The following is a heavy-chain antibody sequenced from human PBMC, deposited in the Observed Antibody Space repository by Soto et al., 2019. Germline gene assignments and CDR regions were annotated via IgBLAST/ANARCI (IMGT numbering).Heavy chain of an antibody. CDR2: ISYDGSNK. CDR3: AKDKFSRPRGSSMNLVY. D-gene: IGHD6-6*01. V-gene: IGHV3-30*18. Sequence: GGSLRLSCAASGFTFSTYGMHWVRQAPGKWLEWVAVISYDGSNKYYADSVKGRFTISRDNSKNTLYLQMNSLRAEDTAVYYCAKDKFSRPRGSSMNLVYWGQGTLVTVSS. J-gene: IGHJ4*02. CDR1: GFTFSTYG.